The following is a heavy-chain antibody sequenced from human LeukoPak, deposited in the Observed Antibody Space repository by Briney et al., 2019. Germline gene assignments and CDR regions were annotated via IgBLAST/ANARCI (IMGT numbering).Heavy chain of an antibody. D-gene: IGHD3-10*01. J-gene: IGHJ4*02. CDR2: ISGSGGST. V-gene: IGHV3-23*01. CDR3: ANSAGWFGELFLIDY. CDR1: GFTLSSYS. Sequence: GGSLRLSCAASGFTLSSYSMSWVRQAPGKGPEWVSAISGSGGSTYYADSVKGRFTISRDNSKNTLYLQMNSLRAEDTAVYYCANSAGWFGELFLIDYWGQGTLVTVSS.